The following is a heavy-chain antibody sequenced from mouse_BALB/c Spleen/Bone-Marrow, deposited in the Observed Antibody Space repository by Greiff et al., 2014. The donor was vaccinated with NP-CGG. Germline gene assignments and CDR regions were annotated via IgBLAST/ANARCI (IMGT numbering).Heavy chain of an antibody. CDR2: IYLGNSDT. D-gene: IGHD2-14*01. V-gene: IGHV1-5*01. Sequence: VQLQQSGTVLARPGTSVKMSCKASGYNFTSYWMHWVKQRPGQGLEWIGVIYLGNSDTSYNQKFKGKAKLTAVTSASTAYMELSSLTNEDSAVYYCTRRNYRYDGFAYWGQGTLVTVSA. CDR1: GYNFTSYW. J-gene: IGHJ3*01. CDR3: TRRNYRYDGFAY.